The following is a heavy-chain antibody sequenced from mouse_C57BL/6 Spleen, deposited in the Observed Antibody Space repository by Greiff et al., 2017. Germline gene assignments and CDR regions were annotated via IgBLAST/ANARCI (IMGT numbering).Heavy chain of an antibody. CDR3: ARHGDPAGYFDD. CDR1: GFTFSSYT. V-gene: IGHV5-9*01. D-gene: IGHD3-3*01. J-gene: IGHJ2*01. Sequence: EVKLEESGGGLVKPGGSLKLSCAASGFTFSSYTMSWVRQTPEKRLEWVATISGGGGNTYYPDSVKGRITISRDNAKNTLYLQMSSLRSEDTALYYCARHGDPAGYFDDWGQGTTLTVSS. CDR2: ISGGGGNT.